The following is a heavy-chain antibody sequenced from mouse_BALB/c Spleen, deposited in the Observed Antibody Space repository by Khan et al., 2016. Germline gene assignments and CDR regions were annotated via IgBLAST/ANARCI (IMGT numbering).Heavy chain of an antibody. CDR3: TRDYHGTSSMDY. CDR2: VYPSDSYT. Sequence: QVQLQQPGAELVRPGASVKLSCKASGYTFTNYWLNWVKQRPGQGLEWIGNVYPSDSYTNYNQNFKDKATLTVDKSSNTAYMQLTSPTSADSAVYYCTRDYHGTSSMDYLGQGTSVTVSS. V-gene: IGHV1-69*02. J-gene: IGHJ4*01. CDR1: GYTFTNYW. D-gene: IGHD1-1*01.